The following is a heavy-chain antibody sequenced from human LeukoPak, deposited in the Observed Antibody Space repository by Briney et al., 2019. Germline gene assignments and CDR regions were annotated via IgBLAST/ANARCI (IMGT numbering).Heavy chain of an antibody. V-gene: IGHV4-59*01. CDR1: GGSISDYY. CDR3: ARDRDGWFDP. CDR2: IYYTGSI. Sequence: SETLSLTCTVSGGSISDYYWSWIRQPPGKGLEWIGYIYYTGSITYNPSLKSRVTISVDTSKDQFSLKLSSVTAADTAVYYCARDRDGWFDPWGQGTLVTVSS. D-gene: IGHD5-24*01. J-gene: IGHJ5*02.